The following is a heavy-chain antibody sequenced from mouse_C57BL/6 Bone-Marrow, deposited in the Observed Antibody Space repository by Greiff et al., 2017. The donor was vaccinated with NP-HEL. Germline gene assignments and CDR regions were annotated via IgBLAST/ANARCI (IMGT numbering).Heavy chain of an antibody. CDR2: IHPNSGST. J-gene: IGHJ4*01. Sequence: QVQLQQPGAELVKPGASVKLSCKASGYTFTSYWMHWVKQRPGQGLEWIGMIHPNSGSTNYNEKFKSKATLTVDKSSSTAYMQLSSLTSEDSAVYYCARTGYYGSSLFWGQGTSCTVSS. CDR1: GYTFTSYW. CDR3: ARTGYYGSSLF. D-gene: IGHD1-1*01. V-gene: IGHV1-64*01.